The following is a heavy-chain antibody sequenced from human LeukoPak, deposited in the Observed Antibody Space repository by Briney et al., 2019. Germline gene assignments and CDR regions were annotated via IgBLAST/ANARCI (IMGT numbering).Heavy chain of an antibody. CDR2: ITGSGGFT. CDR1: GFTFSSYS. J-gene: IGHJ4*02. Sequence: GGSLRLSCAASGFTFSSYSMNWVRQAPGKGLEWVSVITGSGGFTQYADSVKGRFTISRDNSKNTVYLQMNSLRVEDTALYYCVRSLDYWGQGTLVTVSS. V-gene: IGHV3-23*01. CDR3: VRSLDY.